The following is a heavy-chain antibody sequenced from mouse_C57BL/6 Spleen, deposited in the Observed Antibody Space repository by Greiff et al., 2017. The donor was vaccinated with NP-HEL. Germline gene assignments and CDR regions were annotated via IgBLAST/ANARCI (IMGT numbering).Heavy chain of an antibody. CDR2: IWSGGST. J-gene: IGHJ1*03. CDR3: ASSYYYGRSYWYFDV. D-gene: IGHD1-1*01. V-gene: IGHV2-2*01. CDR1: GFSLTSYG. Sequence: QVQLQQSGPGLVQPSQSLSITCTVSGFSLTSYGVHWVRQSPGKGLEWLGVIWSGGSTDYNAAFISRLSISKDNSKSQVFFKMNSLQADDTAIYYCASSYYYGRSYWYFDVWGTGTTVTVSA.